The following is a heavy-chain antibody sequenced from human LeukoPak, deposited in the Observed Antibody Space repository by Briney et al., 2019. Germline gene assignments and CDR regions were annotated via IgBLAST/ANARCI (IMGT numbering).Heavy chain of an antibody. Sequence: PGGSLRLSCAASGFTFSRHVMTWVRQAPGKGLEWVSSISGSGGSEHYAESVKGRFSISRDSSTSTVSLQINSLTAEDTGVYYCAKERLLAIVDPFVFDSWCQGTLVTVSS. CDR3: AKERLLAIVDPFVFDS. CDR2: ISGSGGSE. D-gene: IGHD5-12*01. V-gene: IGHV3-23*01. J-gene: IGHJ4*02. CDR1: GFTFSRHV.